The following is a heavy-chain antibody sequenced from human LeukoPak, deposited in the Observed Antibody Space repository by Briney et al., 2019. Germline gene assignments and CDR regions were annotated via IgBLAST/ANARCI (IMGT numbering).Heavy chain of an antibody. V-gene: IGHV3-66*01. D-gene: IGHD5-12*01. CDR1: GFNVSTNY. J-gene: IGHJ6*03. CDR3: AGSVDIVATIPYYYMDV. CDR2: LYRRGET. Sequence: GGSLRLSCAASGFNVSTNYLSWVRQVPGKVLEWVAVLYRRGETYYADSVKGRFTISRDNAKNSLYLQMNSLRAEDTAVYYCAGSVDIVATIPYYYMDVWGKGTTVTVSS.